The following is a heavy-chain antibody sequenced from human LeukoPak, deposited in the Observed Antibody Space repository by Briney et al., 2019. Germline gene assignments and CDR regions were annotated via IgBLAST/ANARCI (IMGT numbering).Heavy chain of an antibody. CDR3: ASIAAAGNFYDY. CDR2: ISSNGGST. J-gene: IGHJ4*02. V-gene: IGHV3-64*01. Sequence: GGSLRLSCAASGFTFSSYAMHWVRQAPGKGLEYVSAISSNGGSTYYANSVKGRFTISRDNSKNTLYLQMGSLRAEDMAVYYCASIAAAGNFYDYWGQGTLVTVSS. CDR1: GFTFSSYA. D-gene: IGHD6-13*01.